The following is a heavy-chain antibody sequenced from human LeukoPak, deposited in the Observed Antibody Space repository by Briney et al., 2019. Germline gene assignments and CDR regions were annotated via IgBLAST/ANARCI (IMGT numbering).Heavy chain of an antibody. Sequence: PGGSLRLSCAASGFTFSRYDMHGVRQTTGKGLEWVSTIRTAGDTKYPGSGKGRFTISTDNTQNSVYLQMNNQQAGDTAVYYCARAYGDYFDYWGQGTLVTVSS. CDR2: IRTAGDT. CDR1: GFTFSRYD. CDR3: ARAYGDYFDY. V-gene: IGHV3-13*04. J-gene: IGHJ4*02. D-gene: IGHD4-17*01.